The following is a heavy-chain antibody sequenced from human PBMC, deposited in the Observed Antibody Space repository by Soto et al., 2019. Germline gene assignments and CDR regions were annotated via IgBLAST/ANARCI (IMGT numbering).Heavy chain of an antibody. D-gene: IGHD3-10*01. CDR1: GFTFSTCD. J-gene: IGHJ6*02. CDR2: IWYDGVDK. V-gene: IGHV3-33*01. CDR3: ARRGVSQNHYYYGMDV. Sequence: QVQLVESGGGVVQPGRSLRLSCVASGFTFSTCDMHWVRQAPGKGLEWVAVIWYDGVDKYYADSVKGRFTISRDNPKNXVYLQMNSLRADDTAVYYCARRGVSQNHYYYGMDVWGQGTTVTVSS.